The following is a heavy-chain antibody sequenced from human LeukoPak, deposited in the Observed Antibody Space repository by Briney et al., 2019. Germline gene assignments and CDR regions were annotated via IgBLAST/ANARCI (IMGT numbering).Heavy chain of an antibody. Sequence: SETLSLTCAVYGGSFSGYYWSWIRQPPGKGLEWIGEINHSGSTNYNPSLKSRVTISVDTSKNQFSLKLSSVTAADTAVYYCAGGGLSGYYNDAFDIWGQGTMVTVSS. J-gene: IGHJ3*02. CDR1: GGSFSGYY. V-gene: IGHV4-34*01. CDR3: AGGGLSGYYNDAFDI. CDR2: INHSGST. D-gene: IGHD3-9*01.